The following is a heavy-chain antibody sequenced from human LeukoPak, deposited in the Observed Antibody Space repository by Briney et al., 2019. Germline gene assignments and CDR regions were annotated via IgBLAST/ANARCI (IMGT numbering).Heavy chain of an antibody. CDR3: AKDIAAAGTYYFDY. J-gene: IGHJ4*02. V-gene: IGHV3-9*01. Sequence: GGSLRLSCAASGFTFDDYAMHWIRQAPGKGLEWVSGISWNSGSIGYADSVKGRFTISRDNAKNSLYLQMNSLRAEDTALYYCAKDIAAAGTYYFDYWGQGTLVTVSS. CDR1: GFTFDDYA. D-gene: IGHD6-13*01. CDR2: ISWNSGSI.